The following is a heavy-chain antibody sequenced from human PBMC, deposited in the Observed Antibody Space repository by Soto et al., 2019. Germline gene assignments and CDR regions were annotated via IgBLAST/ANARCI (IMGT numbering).Heavy chain of an antibody. CDR1: GFTFSSFA. J-gene: IGHJ4*02. D-gene: IGHD3-22*01. V-gene: IGHV3-23*01. Sequence: EVQLLESGGGLVQPGGSLRLSCAASGFTFSSFAMSWVRQAPGKGLEWVSAISGSSGSTYYAASVKGRFTISRDISKNTLYLHMNSLRAEDTAVYYCAKDTDSSGYYYFDYWGQGTLVTVSS. CDR3: AKDTDSSGYYYFDY. CDR2: ISGSSGST.